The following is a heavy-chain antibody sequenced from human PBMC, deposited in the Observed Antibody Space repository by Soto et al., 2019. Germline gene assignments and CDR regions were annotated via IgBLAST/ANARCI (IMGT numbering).Heavy chain of an antibody. V-gene: IGHV3-21*01. D-gene: IGHD6-19*01. CDR2: ISSSSSYI. CDR1: GFTFSSYS. Sequence: PGGSLRLSCAASGFTFSSYSMNWVRQAPGKGLEWVSSISSSSSYIYYADSVKGRFTISRDNAKNSLYLQMNSLRAEDTAVYYCARDPKAVADSADYWGQGTLVTVSS. CDR3: ARDPKAVADSADY. J-gene: IGHJ4*02.